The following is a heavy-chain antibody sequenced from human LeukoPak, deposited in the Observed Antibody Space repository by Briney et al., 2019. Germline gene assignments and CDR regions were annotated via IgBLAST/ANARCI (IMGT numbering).Heavy chain of an antibody. V-gene: IGHV3-23*01. Sequence: PGGSLRLPCAASGFTFSSYGMSWVRQAPGKGLEWVSAISGSGGSTYYADSVKGRFTISRDNSKNTLYLQMNSLRAEDTAVYYCAKPTGLSRALRYFDYWGQGTLVTVSS. CDR2: ISGSGGST. CDR1: GFTFSSYG. CDR3: AKPTGLSRALRYFDY. J-gene: IGHJ4*02. D-gene: IGHD3-9*01.